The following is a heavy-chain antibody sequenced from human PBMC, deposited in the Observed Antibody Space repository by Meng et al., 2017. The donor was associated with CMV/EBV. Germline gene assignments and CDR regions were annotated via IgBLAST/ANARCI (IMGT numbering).Heavy chain of an antibody. V-gene: IGHV3-49*04. D-gene: IGHD3-22*01. CDR2: IRSKAYGGTT. Sequence: GGSLRLSCTASGFTFGAYAMSWVRQAPGKGLEWVGFIRSKAYGGTTEYAASVKGRFTISRDDSKSIAYLQMNSLKTEDTAVYYCTRDHFYYDSSGYYYDYYYYGMDVWGQGTTVTVSS. CDR3: TRDHFYYDSSGYYYDYYYYGMDV. J-gene: IGHJ6*02. CDR1: GFTFGAYA.